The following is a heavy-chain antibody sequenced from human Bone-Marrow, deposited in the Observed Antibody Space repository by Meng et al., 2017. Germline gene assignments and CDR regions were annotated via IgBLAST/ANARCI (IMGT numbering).Heavy chain of an antibody. D-gene: IGHD3-16*01. J-gene: IGHJ1*01. CDR1: GGSFGDYY. CDR3: TRGQDYIWGPE. Sequence: QVQLHEWGAGLLKPSETLPLTCDVYGGSFGDYYARVRQPPGKGLEWIGEIGHSGRTVYSPALKSRVTVSLDTSKDTEQFFLQMKYVTAADTAVYYCTRGQDYIWGPEWGQGTLVTVSS. CDR2: IGHSGRT. V-gene: IGHV4-34*01.